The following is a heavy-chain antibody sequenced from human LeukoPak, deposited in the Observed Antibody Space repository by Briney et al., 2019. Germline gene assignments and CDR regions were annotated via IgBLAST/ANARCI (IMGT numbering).Heavy chain of an antibody. V-gene: IGHV3-30*04. D-gene: IGHD5-12*01. J-gene: IGHJ4*02. CDR2: ISHDGNNI. CDR1: RFTFSNYA. Sequence: PGGSLRLSCAASRFTFSNYAMHWVRQAPGKGLEWVAVISHDGNNIYYGDSVKGRFTISRDSSKNTLSLQMNSLRAGDTAVYYCACGPNISGYSWSNYWGQGTLVTVSS. CDR3: ACGPNISGYSWSNY.